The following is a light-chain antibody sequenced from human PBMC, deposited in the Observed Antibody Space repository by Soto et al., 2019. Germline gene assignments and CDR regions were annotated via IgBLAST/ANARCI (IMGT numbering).Light chain of an antibody. CDR3: HQYGTSPRT. CDR1: QSISTSH. V-gene: IGKV3-20*01. Sequence: ELVLTQSPGTLSLSPGERATLSCMASQSISTSHLAWYQQKPGQAPRLLIYGAGGASSRATGIPDRFSCSGSGTAFTLTISRLAPDDFAVYYWHQYGTSPRTCRQGTELEIK. J-gene: IGKJ2*01. CDR2: GAS.